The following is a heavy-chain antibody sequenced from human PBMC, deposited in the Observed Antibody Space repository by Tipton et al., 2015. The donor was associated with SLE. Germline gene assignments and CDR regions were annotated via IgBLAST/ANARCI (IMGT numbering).Heavy chain of an antibody. CDR1: GGTFSSYA. D-gene: IGHD2-8*01. CDR2: IIPILGIA. CDR3: ASRMVYANGPLDY. V-gene: IGHV1-69*05. Sequence: QLVQSGAEVKKPGSSVKVSCKASGGTFSSYAISWVRQAPGQGLEWMGGIIPILGIANYAQKFQGRVTITTDESTSTAYMELSSLRSEDTAVYYCASRMVYANGPLDYWGQGTLVTVSS. J-gene: IGHJ4*02.